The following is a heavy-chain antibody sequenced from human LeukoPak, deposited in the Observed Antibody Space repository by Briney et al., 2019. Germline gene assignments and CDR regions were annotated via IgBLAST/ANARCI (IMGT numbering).Heavy chain of an antibody. CDR1: GYSISSGYY. D-gene: IGHD3-10*01. Sequence: SETLSLTCTVSGYSISSGYYWGWIRQPPGKGLEWIGSIYHSGSTYYNPSLKSRVTISVDTSKNQFSLKLSSVTAADTAVYYCAREDEGNYYGSGSLDWFDPWGQGTLVTVSS. CDR2: IYHSGST. V-gene: IGHV4-38-2*02. J-gene: IGHJ5*02. CDR3: AREDEGNYYGSGSLDWFDP.